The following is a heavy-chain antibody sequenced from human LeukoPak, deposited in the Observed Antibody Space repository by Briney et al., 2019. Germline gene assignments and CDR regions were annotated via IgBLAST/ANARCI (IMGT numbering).Heavy chain of an antibody. CDR3: ARDPYCGGGTYYYCGVDV. CDR1: GFTFSSYS. CDR2: TSSSSSYI. J-gene: IGHJ6*02. D-gene: IGHD2-21*01. Sequence: GGSLRLSCAASGFTFSSYSMNWVRQAPGKGLEWVSSTSSSSSYIYYADSVKGRFTISRDNAKNSLYLQMNSLRAEDTAVYYCARDPYCGGGTYYYCGVDVWGQGTTVTVSS. V-gene: IGHV3-21*01.